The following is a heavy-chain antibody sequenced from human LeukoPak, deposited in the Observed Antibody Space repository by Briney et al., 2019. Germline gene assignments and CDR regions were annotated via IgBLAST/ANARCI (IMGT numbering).Heavy chain of an antibody. CDR2: IYYSGST. J-gene: IGHJ4*02. CDR3: ARSRPSGYSGYGPIDY. D-gene: IGHD5-12*01. Sequence: PSETLSLTCTVSGGSISSYYRSWIRQPPGKGLEWIGYIYYSGSTNYNPSLKSRVTISVDTFKNQFSLKPSSMTAADTAVYYCARSRPSGYSGYGPIDYWGQGTLVTVSS. V-gene: IGHV4-59*01. CDR1: GGSISSYY.